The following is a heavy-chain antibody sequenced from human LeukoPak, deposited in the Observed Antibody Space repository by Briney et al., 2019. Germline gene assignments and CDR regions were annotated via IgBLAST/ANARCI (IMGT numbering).Heavy chain of an antibody. CDR3: ARQGSGYSPTYYYYMDV. Sequence: GESLKISCQVSGYSFTSYWIAWVRQMPGKGLEWMGIIYPGDSDTRYSPSFQGQVTISADKSISTAYLQWSSLKASDTAMYYCARQGSGYSPTYYYYMDVWGKGTTVTISS. CDR2: IYPGDSDT. D-gene: IGHD5-18*01. V-gene: IGHV5-51*01. CDR1: GYSFTSYW. J-gene: IGHJ6*03.